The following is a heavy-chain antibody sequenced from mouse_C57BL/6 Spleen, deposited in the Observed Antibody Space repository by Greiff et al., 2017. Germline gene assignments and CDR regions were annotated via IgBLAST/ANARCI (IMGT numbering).Heavy chain of an antibody. J-gene: IGHJ3*01. CDR1: GFTFSDYG. CDR2: ISSGSSTI. V-gene: IGHV5-17*01. Sequence: EVQRVESGGGLVKPGGSLKLSCAASGFTFSDYGMHWVRRAPEKGLEWVAYISSGSSTIYYADTVKGRFTISRDNAKNTLFLQMTSLRSEDTAMYYCARDYGSSWFAYWGQGTLVTVSA. CDR3: ARDYGSSWFAY. D-gene: IGHD1-1*01.